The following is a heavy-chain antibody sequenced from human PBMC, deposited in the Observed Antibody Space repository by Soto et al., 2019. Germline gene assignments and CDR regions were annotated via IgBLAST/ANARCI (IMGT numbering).Heavy chain of an antibody. Sequence: SGPNLVIPVPTHTLTCTLCGFLLSTFAVELIFIIHPPGKALEWLALIYWDDDKRYSPALKSRLTITKDTSKNQVVLTMTNMDPVDTVTYYFARALGSWGAYYFDYWGQGTLVTAPQ. J-gene: IGHJ4*02. CDR3: ARALGSWGAYYFDY. CDR2: IYWDDDK. V-gene: IGHV2-5*02. D-gene: IGHD3-16*01. CDR1: GFLLSTFAVE.